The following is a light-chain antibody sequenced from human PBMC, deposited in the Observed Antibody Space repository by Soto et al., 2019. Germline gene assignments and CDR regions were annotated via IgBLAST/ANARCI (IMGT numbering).Light chain of an antibody. CDR2: DAS. CDR3: QQYGTDSRT. Sequence: DIQMTQSPSTLSASVGDRVTITCRASQSISSWLAWYQQKPGKVPNLLIYDASSLESGVPSRFSGSGSGTEFTLTISSLQPDDFATYYCQQYGTDSRTFGQGTKVEI. V-gene: IGKV1-5*01. CDR1: QSISSW. J-gene: IGKJ1*01.